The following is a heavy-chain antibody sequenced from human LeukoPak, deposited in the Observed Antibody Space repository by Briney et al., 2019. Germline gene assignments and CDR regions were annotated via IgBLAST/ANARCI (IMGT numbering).Heavy chain of an antibody. D-gene: IGHD3-22*01. J-gene: IGHJ6*03. CDR1: GGAIISYY. V-gene: IGHV4-4*07. CDR3: ARLKFYDSTGYSPGYYMDV. CDR2: IYPTGNT. Sequence: SETLSLTCSVSGGAIISYYWSWIRQPAGKGPEWIGRIYPTGNTDYNPSLKARVTMSTDLSKKQFSLRLRSVTAADTAVYYCARLKFYDSTGYSPGYYMDVWGKGTAVTASS.